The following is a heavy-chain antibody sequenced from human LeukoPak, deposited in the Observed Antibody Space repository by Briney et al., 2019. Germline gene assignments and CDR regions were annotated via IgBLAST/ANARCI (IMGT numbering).Heavy chain of an antibody. V-gene: IGHV3-11*04. CDR3: AELGITMIGGV. J-gene: IGHJ6*04. CDR1: GFTVSSNY. Sequence: GGSLRLSCAASGFTVSSNYMSWVRQAPGKGLEWVSYISSSGSTIYYADSVKGQFTISRDNAKNSLYLQMNSLRAEDTAVYYCAELGITMIGGVWGKGTTVTISS. D-gene: IGHD3-10*02. CDR2: ISSSGSTI.